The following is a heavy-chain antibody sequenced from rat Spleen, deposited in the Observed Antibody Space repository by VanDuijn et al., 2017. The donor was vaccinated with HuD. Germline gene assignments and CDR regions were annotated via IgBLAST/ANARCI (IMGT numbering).Heavy chain of an antibody. D-gene: IGHD1-10*01. CDR2: MWRSGST. Sequence: QVQLKESGPGLVQPSETLSLTCTVSGFSLTSYSVHWVRQPPGKGLEWMGVMWRSGSTEYNSALKSRLSISRDTSKSQVFLKMNSLQTEDTAIYFCTRPNNPYWYFDFWGPGTMVTVSS. V-gene: IGHV2-45*01. J-gene: IGHJ1*01. CDR1: GFSLTSYS. CDR3: TRPNNPYWYFDF.